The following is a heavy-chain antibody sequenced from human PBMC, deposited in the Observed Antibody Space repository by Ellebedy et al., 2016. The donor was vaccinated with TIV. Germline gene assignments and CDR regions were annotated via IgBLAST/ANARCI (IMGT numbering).Heavy chain of an antibody. V-gene: IGHV1-18*01. CDR1: GYKFTSYG. CDR2: ISTYNGNT. CDR3: ARDRLRPHYGIDV. D-gene: IGHD4-17*01. J-gene: IGHJ6*02. Sequence: ASVKVSCXPSGYKFTSYGISWVRQAPGQGLEWVGWISTYNGNTHYAQKLQGRVTVTADTSTNTVYTELRSLTSDDTAVYYCARDRLRPHYGIDVWGQGTSVTVSS.